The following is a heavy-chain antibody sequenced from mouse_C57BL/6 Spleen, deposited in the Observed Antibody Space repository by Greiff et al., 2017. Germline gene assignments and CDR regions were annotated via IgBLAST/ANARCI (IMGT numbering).Heavy chain of an antibody. J-gene: IGHJ2*01. V-gene: IGHV14-1*01. Sequence: VQLQQSGAELVRPGASVKLSCTASGFTFTDYYMHWVKQRPEQGLEWIGRIDPEDGDTDYAPKFQGKATLTADTSSNTAYLQLSSLTSEDTAVYYCTTGGTVYYFDYWGQGTTLTVSS. CDR3: TTGGTVYYFDY. CDR1: GFTFTDYY. CDR2: IDPEDGDT. D-gene: IGHD1-1*01.